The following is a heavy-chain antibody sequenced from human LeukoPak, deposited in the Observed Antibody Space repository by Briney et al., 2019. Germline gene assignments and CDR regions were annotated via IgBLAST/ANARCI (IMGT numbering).Heavy chain of an antibody. Sequence: SETLSLTCTVSGGSISSYYWSWIRQPPGKGLEWIGYIYYSGSTNYNPSLKSRVTISVDTSKNQFSLKLSSVTAADTAVYYCARYKYSSSFIDYWGQGTLVTVSS. J-gene: IGHJ4*02. CDR3: ARYKYSSSFIDY. CDR2: IYYSGST. CDR1: GGSISSYY. V-gene: IGHV4-59*01. D-gene: IGHD6-19*01.